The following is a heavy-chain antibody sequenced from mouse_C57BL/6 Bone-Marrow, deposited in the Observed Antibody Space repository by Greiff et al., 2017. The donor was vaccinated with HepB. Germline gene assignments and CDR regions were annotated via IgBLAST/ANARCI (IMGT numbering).Heavy chain of an antibody. CDR3: ARIPLFITTVVASGDFDY. CDR2: IYPGSGST. V-gene: IGHV1-55*01. CDR1: GYTFTSYW. J-gene: IGHJ2*01. Sequence: QVQLQQSGAELVKPGASVKMSCKASGYTFTSYWITWVKQRPGQGLEWIGDIYPGSGSTNYNEKFKSKATLTVDTSSSKAYMQLSSLTSEDSAVYYCARIPLFITTVVASGDFDYWGQGTTLTVSS. D-gene: IGHD1-1*01.